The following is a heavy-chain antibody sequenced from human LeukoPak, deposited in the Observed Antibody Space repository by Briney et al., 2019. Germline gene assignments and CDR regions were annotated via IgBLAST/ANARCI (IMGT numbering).Heavy chain of an antibody. CDR3: ARWTVTTFFDY. CDR1: GGSISSYY. CDR2: IYYSGST. D-gene: IGHD4-11*01. V-gene: IGHV4-59*01. Sequence: SETLSLTCTVSGGSISSYYWSWIRQPPGKGLEWIGYIYYSGSTNYNPSLKSRVTISVDTSKNQFSLKLSSVTAADTAVYYCARWTVTTFFDYWGQGTLVTVSS. J-gene: IGHJ4*02.